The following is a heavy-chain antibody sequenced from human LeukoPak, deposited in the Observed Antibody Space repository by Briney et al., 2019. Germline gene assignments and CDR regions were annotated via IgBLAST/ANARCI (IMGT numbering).Heavy chain of an antibody. Sequence: SETLSLTCAVYGGSFSGYYWSWIRQPPGKGLEWIGEINHSGSTNYNPSLKSRATISVDTSKNQFSLKLSSVTAADTAVYYCAGMNYRGDYWGQGTLVTVSS. J-gene: IGHJ4*02. CDR3: AGMNYRGDY. CDR2: INHSGST. D-gene: IGHD1-7*01. CDR1: GGSFSGYY. V-gene: IGHV4-34*01.